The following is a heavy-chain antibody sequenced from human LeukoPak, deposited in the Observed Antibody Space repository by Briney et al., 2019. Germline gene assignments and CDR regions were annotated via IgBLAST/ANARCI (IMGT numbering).Heavy chain of an antibody. CDR3: ATPSYGAPYAHRY. CDR1: GFTFSSYS. Sequence: GGSLRLSCAASGFTFSSYSMNWVRQAPGKGLEWVSYISSSSGTTYYADSLKGRFTISRDNAKNTLYLQMNSLRAEDTAVYYCATPSYGAPYAHRYWGQGTLVTVSS. CDR2: ISSSSGTT. V-gene: IGHV3-48*01. D-gene: IGHD4-17*01. J-gene: IGHJ4*02.